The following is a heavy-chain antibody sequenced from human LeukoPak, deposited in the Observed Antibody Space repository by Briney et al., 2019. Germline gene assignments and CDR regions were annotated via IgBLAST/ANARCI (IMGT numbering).Heavy chain of an antibody. J-gene: IGHJ4*02. CDR3: ARDRTSVTIFDY. CDR1: GYTFTDYY. CDR2: INPNTGDT. Sequence: GASVKVSCKASGYTFTDYYLHWVRQAPGQGLEWMACINPNTGDTKYEQKFQGRVSMTRDTSINTAYLELSGLRSDDTAVYYCARDRTSVTIFDYWDQGTLVTVSS. D-gene: IGHD4-11*01. V-gene: IGHV1-2*02.